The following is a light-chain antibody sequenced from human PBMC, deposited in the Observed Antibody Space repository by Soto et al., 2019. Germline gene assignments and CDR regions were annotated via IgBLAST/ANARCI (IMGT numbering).Light chain of an antibody. CDR3: CSYAGSSTSYV. J-gene: IGLJ1*01. CDR1: SSDFGSYNL. Sequence: QSVLTQPASVSGSPGQSITISCTGTSSDFGSYNLVSWYQQHPGKAPKLMIYEGSKRPSGVSNRFSGSKSGNTASLTISGLQAEDEAVYCCCSYAGSSTSYVFGTGTKVTVL. V-gene: IGLV2-23*01. CDR2: EGS.